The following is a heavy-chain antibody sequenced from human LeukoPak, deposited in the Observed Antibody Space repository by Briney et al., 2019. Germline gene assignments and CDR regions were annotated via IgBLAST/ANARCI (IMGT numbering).Heavy chain of an antibody. D-gene: IGHD1-14*01. Sequence: PGGSLRLSCAASGFTFNNYAMSWVRQAPGKGLEWVSTISGSGGSTYYADSVKGRFTISRDNSKNTLYLQMNSLRAEDTAVYYCAIRGSPEDYYYYYMDVWGKGTTVTISS. CDR2: ISGSGGST. V-gene: IGHV3-23*01. J-gene: IGHJ6*03. CDR3: AIRGSPEDYYYYYMDV. CDR1: GFTFNNYA.